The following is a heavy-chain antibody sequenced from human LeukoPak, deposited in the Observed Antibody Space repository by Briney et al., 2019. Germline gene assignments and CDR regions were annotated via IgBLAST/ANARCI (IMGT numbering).Heavy chain of an antibody. J-gene: IGHJ6*04. V-gene: IGHV3-30*04. Sequence: PGRPLRLSSAASGFPFISYAMHGVRHAPGKGLGWVAVISYDGSNKYYADSVKGRFTISRDNSKNTLYLQMNSLRAEDTAVYYCARVEEPGIAVAGSRAMDVWGKGTTVTVSS. D-gene: IGHD6-19*01. CDR3: ARVEEPGIAVAGSRAMDV. CDR2: ISYDGSNK. CDR1: GFPFISYA.